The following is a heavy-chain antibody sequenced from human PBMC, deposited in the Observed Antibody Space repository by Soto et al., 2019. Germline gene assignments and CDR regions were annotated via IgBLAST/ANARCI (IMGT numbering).Heavy chain of an antibody. CDR1: GGSFSGNY. J-gene: IGHJ5*02. V-gene: IGHV4-34*01. Sequence: SETLSLTCAVYGGSFSGNYWIWIRQPPGKGLEWIGEINHSGSSNYNPSLKSRVTISVDTSKNQFSLRLNSVTAADTAVYYCARGVATFGPGGKGTLVTFSS. CDR3: ARGVATFGP. CDR2: INHSGSS. D-gene: IGHD3-16*01.